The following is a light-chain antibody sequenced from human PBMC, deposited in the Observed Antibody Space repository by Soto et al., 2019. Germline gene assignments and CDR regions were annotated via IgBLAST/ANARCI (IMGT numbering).Light chain of an antibody. CDR2: GVS. CDR3: QQYNNWPRT. V-gene: IGKV3-15*01. CDR1: QLFSSN. J-gene: IGKJ5*01. Sequence: EIVMMQSPATLSVSPGESVTLSCRASQLFSSNLAWYQHKPGQAPRLLIYGVSTRDTGVPDRFSGSASGTEITLTISSLQSEDIAVYYCQQYNNWPRTFGQGTRLVIK.